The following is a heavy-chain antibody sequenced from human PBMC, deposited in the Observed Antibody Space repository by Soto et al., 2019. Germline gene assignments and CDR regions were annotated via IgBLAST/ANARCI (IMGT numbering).Heavy chain of an antibody. D-gene: IGHD3-22*01. Sequence: QVQLQESGPGLVKPSETLSLTCTVSGASISSHYWSWIRQAPGKGLEWIANINYNGNTNYNPFLKSRVTISVDTSKNQFSLTVISVTAADTAVYYCAGGGSIVVATRRLMDVWGRGTTVTVSS. J-gene: IGHJ6*03. CDR3: AGGGSIVVATRRLMDV. CDR2: INYNGNT. CDR1: GASISSHY. V-gene: IGHV4-59*08.